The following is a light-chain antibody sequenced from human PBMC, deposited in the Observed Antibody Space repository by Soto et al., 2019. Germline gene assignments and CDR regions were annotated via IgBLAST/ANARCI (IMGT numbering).Light chain of an antibody. Sequence: DIQMTQSPSSLSASVGDRVTITCRASQNIGVYLNWYQKKPGKAPKLLIHAASSLHSGVPSTFSGSGSGTYFALTISSLQPEDFATYYCHQTAANPWTFAQGTKVEIK. J-gene: IGKJ1*01. V-gene: IGKV1-39*01. CDR1: QNIGVY. CDR3: HQTAANPWT. CDR2: AAS.